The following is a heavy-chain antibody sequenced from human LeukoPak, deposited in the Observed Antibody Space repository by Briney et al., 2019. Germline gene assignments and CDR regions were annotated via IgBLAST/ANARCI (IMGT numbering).Heavy chain of an antibody. V-gene: IGHV3-48*04. CDR2: ISSSSDTI. J-gene: IGHJ4*02. D-gene: IGHD3-22*01. Sequence: GGSLRLSCGASGFPLRTSHMNWVRQAPGKGLEWVSYISSSSDTIYYADSVKGRFTISRDNAKNSLYLQMNSLRAEDTAVYYCARATYYYDSSGSYYFDYWGQGTLVTVSS. CDR3: ARATYYYDSSGSYYFDY. CDR1: GFPLRTSH.